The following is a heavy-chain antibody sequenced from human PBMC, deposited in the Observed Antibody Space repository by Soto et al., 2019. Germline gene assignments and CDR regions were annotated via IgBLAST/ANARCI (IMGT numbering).Heavy chain of an antibody. CDR3: AIILGHSTTWYLNGMDV. Sequence: QVQLVQSGAEVKKPGSSVKVSCKASGGTFGSNALSWVRQAPGQGLEWMGGIIPIFDTTHYAQNFQGRVTITADESTSTAYMALSSLRSEDTAVYYCAIILGHSTTWYLNGMDVWGQGTPVTVSS. D-gene: IGHD6-13*01. V-gene: IGHV1-69*01. CDR2: IIPIFDTT. J-gene: IGHJ6*02. CDR1: GGTFGSNA.